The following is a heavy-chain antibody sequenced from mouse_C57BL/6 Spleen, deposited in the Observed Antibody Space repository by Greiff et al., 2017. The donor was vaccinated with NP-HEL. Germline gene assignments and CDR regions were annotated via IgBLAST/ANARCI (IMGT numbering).Heavy chain of an antibody. D-gene: IGHD1-1*01. CDR3: ARAEVMTTVVAPYYLDY. V-gene: IGHV1-82*01. CDR2: IYPGDGDT. Sequence: QVQLQQSGPELVKPGASVKISCKASGYAFSSSWMNWVKQRPGKGLEWIGRIYPGDGDTNYNGKFKGKATLTADKSSSTAYMQLSSMTSVDSAVYFCARAEVMTTVVAPYYLDYWGQGTTLTVSS. J-gene: IGHJ2*01. CDR1: GYAFSSSW.